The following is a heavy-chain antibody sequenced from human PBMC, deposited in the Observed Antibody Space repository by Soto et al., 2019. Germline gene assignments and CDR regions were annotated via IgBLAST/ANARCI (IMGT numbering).Heavy chain of an antibody. Sequence: QVQLVQSGAEVKKPGSSVKVSCKASGGTFSSYAISWVRQAPGQVLEWMGGTFPMFGKANYAQKFQGRVTISADKSTSTAYMELRSLTSEDTAVYYCATVDIITWIGGMDVWGQGTTVTVSS. CDR2: TFPMFGKA. CDR3: ATVDIITWIGGMDV. D-gene: IGHD2-2*03. CDR1: GGTFSSYA. V-gene: IGHV1-69*06. J-gene: IGHJ6*02.